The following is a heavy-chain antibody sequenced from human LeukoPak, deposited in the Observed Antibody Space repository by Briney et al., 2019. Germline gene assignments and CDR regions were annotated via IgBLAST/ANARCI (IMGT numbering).Heavy chain of an antibody. CDR1: GGTFISYA. V-gene: IGHV1-69*13. CDR3: ARGPWIDYGGNSAFDI. J-gene: IGHJ3*02. D-gene: IGHD4-23*01. CDR2: IIPIFGTA. Sequence: ASVKVSCKASGGTFISYAISWVRQAPGQGLEWMGGIIPIFGTANYAQKFQGRVTITADESTSTAYMELSSLRSEDTAVYYCARGPWIDYGGNSAFDIWGQGTMVTVSS.